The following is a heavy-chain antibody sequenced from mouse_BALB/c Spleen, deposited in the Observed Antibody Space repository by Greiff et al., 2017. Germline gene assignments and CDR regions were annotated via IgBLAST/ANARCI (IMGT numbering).Heavy chain of an antibody. J-gene: IGHJ4*01. CDR2: IDPENGDT. CDR1: GFNIKDYY. CDR3: NAAYGNSYAMDY. D-gene: IGHD2-1*01. Sequence: VQLKESGAELVRSGASVKLSCTASGFNIKDYYMHWVKQRPEQGLEWIGWIDPENGDTESAPKFQGKATMTADTSSNTAYLQLSSLTSEDTAVYYCNAAYGNSYAMDYGGKGTSVTVSS. V-gene: IGHV14-4*02.